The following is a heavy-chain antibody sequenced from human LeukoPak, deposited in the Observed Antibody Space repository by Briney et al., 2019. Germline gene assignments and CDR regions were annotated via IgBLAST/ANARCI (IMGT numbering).Heavy chain of an antibody. Sequence: SETLSLTCTVSGGSISSYFWSWVRQPPGKGLEWIGYIYYSGSTNYNPPLKSRVTISVDTSKNQFSLKLASVTTADTAVYYCARDRWLGYWGQGTLVTVSS. D-gene: IGHD5-12*01. CDR1: GGSISSYF. CDR3: ARDRWLGY. CDR2: IYYSGST. J-gene: IGHJ4*02. V-gene: IGHV4-59*01.